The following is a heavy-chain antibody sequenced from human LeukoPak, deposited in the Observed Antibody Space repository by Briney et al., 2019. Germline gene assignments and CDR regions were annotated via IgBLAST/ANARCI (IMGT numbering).Heavy chain of an antibody. CDR2: IIPIFGTA. CDR3: ARDLGQFADYYDSSGSPFDY. CDR1: GGTLSSYA. Sequence: SVKVSCKASGGTLSSYAISWVRQAPGQGLEWMGGIIPIFGTANYAQKLQGRVTITTDESTSTAYMELSSLRSEDTAVYYCARDLGQFADYYDSSGSPFDYWGQGTLVTVSS. V-gene: IGHV1-69*05. J-gene: IGHJ4*02. D-gene: IGHD3-22*01.